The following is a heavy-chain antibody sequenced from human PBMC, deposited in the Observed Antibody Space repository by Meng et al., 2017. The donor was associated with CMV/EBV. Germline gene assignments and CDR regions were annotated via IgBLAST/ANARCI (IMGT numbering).Heavy chain of an antibody. CDR1: EFTFSSYE. J-gene: IGHJ6*02. Sequence: GESLKISCAASEFTFSSYEMNWVRQAPGKGLEWVSYISSSGSTIYYADSVKGRFTISRDNAKNSLYLQMNSLRAEDTAVYYCARDRGGDIAPYYYYGMDVWGQGTTVTVSS. D-gene: IGHD2-15*01. V-gene: IGHV3-48*03. CDR2: ISSSGSTI. CDR3: ARDRGGDIAPYYYYGMDV.